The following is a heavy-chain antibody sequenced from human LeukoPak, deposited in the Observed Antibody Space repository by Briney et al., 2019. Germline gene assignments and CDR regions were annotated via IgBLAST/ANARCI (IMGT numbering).Heavy chain of an antibody. CDR3: ARGVELWLDY. Sequence: GGSLRLSCAASGFTFSSYEMNWVRQAPGKGLEWVSSISSSSSYIYYADSVKGRFTISRDNAKNSLYLQMNSLRAEDTAVYYCARGVELWLDYWGQGTLVTVSS. CDR2: ISSSSSYI. J-gene: IGHJ4*02. CDR1: GFTFSSYE. D-gene: IGHD5-18*01. V-gene: IGHV3-21*01.